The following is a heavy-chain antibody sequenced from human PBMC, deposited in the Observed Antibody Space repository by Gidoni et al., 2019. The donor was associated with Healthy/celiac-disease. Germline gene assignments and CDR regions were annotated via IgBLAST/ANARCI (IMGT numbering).Heavy chain of an antibody. CDR2: IIRILGIA. J-gene: IGHJ6*02. V-gene: IGHV1-69*04. Sequence: HVHLVQYGAEVKNPGSSVKVSCEASGGTFSSHPISWVRQVPGQGLEWMGRIIRILGIANYAQKFHGRVTITEDKSTSTAYMEISSRRSEDTAVYYCARDEYSSSSVVARHYGMDVWGQGTTVTVSS. CDR3: ARDEYSSSSVVARHYGMDV. D-gene: IGHD6-6*01. CDR1: GGTFSSHP.